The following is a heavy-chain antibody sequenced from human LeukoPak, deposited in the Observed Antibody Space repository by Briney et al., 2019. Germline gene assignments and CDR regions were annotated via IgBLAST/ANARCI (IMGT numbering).Heavy chain of an antibody. CDR3: ARSAAGTYY. CDR1: GFTFSSYS. J-gene: IGHJ4*02. D-gene: IGHD1-1*01. V-gene: IGHV3-21*01. Sequence: GGSLRLSCVASGFTFSSYSMNWVRQAPGKGLEWVSSISSSSSYKYYTNSVKGRFTISRDNAKNSLYLQMNSLRAEDTAVYYCARSAAGTYYWGQGTLVTVSS. CDR2: ISSSSSYK.